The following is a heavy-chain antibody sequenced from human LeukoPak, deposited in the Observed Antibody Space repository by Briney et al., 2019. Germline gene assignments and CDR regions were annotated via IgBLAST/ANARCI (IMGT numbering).Heavy chain of an antibody. V-gene: IGHV3-21*01. CDR1: GFTFSSYA. Sequence: PGGSLRLSCAASGFTFSSYAMSWVRQAPGKGLEWVSSISSSSSYIYYADSVKGRFTISRDDAKNSLYLQMNSLRAEDTAVYYCAREPEYCSSTSCYDYWGQGTLVTVSS. CDR2: ISSSSSYI. J-gene: IGHJ4*02. D-gene: IGHD2-2*01. CDR3: AREPEYCSSTSCYDY.